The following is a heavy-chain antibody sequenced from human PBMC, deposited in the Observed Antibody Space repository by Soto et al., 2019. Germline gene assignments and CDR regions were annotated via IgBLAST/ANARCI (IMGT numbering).Heavy chain of an antibody. V-gene: IGHV4-31*11. CDR3: TGYSYHITAYPC. CDR2: IHYSWST. J-gene: IGHJ4*02. D-gene: IGHD3-10*01. CDR1: GGSISSGGYS. Sequence: SLSLACAVSGGSISSGGYSGSWLRQYPGKGLEWLGYIHYSWSTYYNPSLQSRLTISVDTSRNQFSLNVNSVTAADTAVYYCTGYSYHITAYPCWGQGTQVTVSS.